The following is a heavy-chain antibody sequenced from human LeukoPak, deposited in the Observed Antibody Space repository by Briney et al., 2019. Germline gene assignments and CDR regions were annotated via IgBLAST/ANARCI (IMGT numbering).Heavy chain of an antibody. V-gene: IGHV4-39*01. D-gene: IGHD5-18*01. Sequence: PSETLSLTCTVSGGSISSSSYYWGWIRQPPGKGLEWIGSIYYSGSTYYNPSLKSRVTISVDTSKKQFSLKLSSVTAADTAVYYCARRVGYSYDGGYFDYWGQGTLVTVSS. CDR3: ARRVGYSYDGGYFDY. CDR1: GGSISSSSYY. CDR2: IYYSGST. J-gene: IGHJ4*02.